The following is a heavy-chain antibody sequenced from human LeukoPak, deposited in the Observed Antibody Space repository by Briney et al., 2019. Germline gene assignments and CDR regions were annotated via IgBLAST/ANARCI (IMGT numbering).Heavy chain of an antibody. CDR1: GFTCDDYA. CDR2: ISWSSGSI. Sequence: GGSLRLSCAASGFTCDDYAMHWVRQAPGKGLEWVSGISWSSGSIGYADSVKGRFTISRDNAKNSLYLQMDSLRAEDTALYYCAKEPRGGGYDYWGQGTLVTVSS. V-gene: IGHV3-9*01. J-gene: IGHJ4*02. D-gene: IGHD3-10*01. CDR3: AKEPRGGGYDY.